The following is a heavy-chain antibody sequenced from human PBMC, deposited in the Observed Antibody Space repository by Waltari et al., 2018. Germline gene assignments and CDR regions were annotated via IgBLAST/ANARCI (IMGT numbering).Heavy chain of an antibody. CDR3: VREVVPTSTIVVNWFDP. CDR2: INTNTGNP. D-gene: IGHD2-2*01. CDR1: GYTVTRYA. Sequence: QVQLVQSGSELKKPGASVQVSCKASGYTVTRYAINWLRRAPGQGFELMGWINTNTGNPTYVQGFTGRFVFSLDTSVSTAYLQISSLKAEDTAVYYCVREVVPTSTIVVNWFDPWGQGTLVTVSS. V-gene: IGHV7-4-1*02. J-gene: IGHJ5*02.